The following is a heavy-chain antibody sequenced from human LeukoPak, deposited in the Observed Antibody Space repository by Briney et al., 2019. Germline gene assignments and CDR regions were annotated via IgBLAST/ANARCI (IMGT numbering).Heavy chain of an antibody. CDR1: GFTFRDYG. D-gene: IGHD1-1*01. V-gene: IGHV3-30*02. CDR2: IQANVISK. CDR3: AKHAPGPICNYFDY. J-gene: IGHJ4*02. Sequence: PGGSLRLSCAASGFTFRDYGMYWVRQAPGRGLEWVAYIQANVISKHYADSVKGRFTISRDNFQNTLYLEMYYLRGEDTAVYFCAKHAPGPICNYFDYWGQGTRVTVSS.